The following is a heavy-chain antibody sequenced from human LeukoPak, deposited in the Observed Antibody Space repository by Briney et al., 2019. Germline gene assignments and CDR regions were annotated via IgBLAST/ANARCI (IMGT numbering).Heavy chain of an antibody. V-gene: IGHV3-30*18. CDR3: AKDRDYSDSYPFDH. D-gene: IGHD4/OR15-4a*01. J-gene: IGHJ4*02. CDR2: ISYDGNNK. Sequence: PGGSLRLSCAASGFTFSSYVMHWVRQAPGKGLEWVAGISYDGNNKYYAESVKGRFTISRDNSKNTLSLQMDSLRAEDTAVYFCAKDRDYSDSYPFDHWGQGTLVTVSS. CDR1: GFTFSSYV.